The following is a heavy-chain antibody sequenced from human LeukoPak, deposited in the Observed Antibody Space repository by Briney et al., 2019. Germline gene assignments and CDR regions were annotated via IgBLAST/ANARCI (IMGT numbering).Heavy chain of an antibody. D-gene: IGHD3-3*01. V-gene: IGHV3-74*01. CDR3: AREYDFWSGYPSYFDY. CDR1: GFTLSNYW. J-gene: IGHJ4*02. CDR2: INSDGSPT. Sequence: PGGSLRLSCAASGFTLSNYWMHWVPHAPGKGLVWVSRINSDGSPTFYAASVKGRFTISRDNAKNTLYLQMNGLRVEDTAVYYCAREYDFWSGYPSYFDYWGRGTLVAVSS.